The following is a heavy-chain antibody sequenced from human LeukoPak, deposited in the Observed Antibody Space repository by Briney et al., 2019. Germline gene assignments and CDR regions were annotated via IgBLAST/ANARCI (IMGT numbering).Heavy chain of an antibody. D-gene: IGHD3-10*01. CDR3: ARRVGDY. J-gene: IGHJ4*02. CDR2: IYYSGST. CDR1: GGSISSYY. Sequence: SETLSLTCTVSGGSISSYYWSWIRQPPGKGLEWIGYIYYSGSTNYNPSLKSRVTISVDTSKNQFSLKLSSVTAADTAVYYCARRVGDYWGQGTLVTVSS. V-gene: IGHV4-59*08.